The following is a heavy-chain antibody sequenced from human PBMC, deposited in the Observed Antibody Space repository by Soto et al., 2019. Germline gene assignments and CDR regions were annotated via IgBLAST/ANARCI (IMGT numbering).Heavy chain of an antibody. CDR1: GASINTYY. CDR2: ISYSGST. D-gene: IGHD3-22*01. CDR3: ATLYESRGYYHKGWFGH. V-gene: IGHV4-59*01. Sequence: QVQLQESGPGLVKPSETLSLTCTVSGASINTYYWSWIRQPPGKGLEWIGFISYSGSTNYNPSLNIRVPTSAALSNNQFSLRRSSVTAADTAVYYCATLYESRGYYHKGWFGHWGQGILVTVSS. J-gene: IGHJ5*02.